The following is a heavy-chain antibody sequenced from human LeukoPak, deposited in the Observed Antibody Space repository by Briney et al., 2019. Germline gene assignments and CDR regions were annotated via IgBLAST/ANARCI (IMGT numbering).Heavy chain of an antibody. Sequence: GGSLRLSCAASGFTFSSYGMHWVRQAPGKGLEWVAFIRYDGSNKYYADSVKGRFTISRDNSKNTLYLQMNSLRAEDTAVYYCARDRDSSGWYGGFDYWGQGTLVTVSS. CDR2: IRYDGSNK. CDR3: ARDRDSSGWYGGFDY. V-gene: IGHV3-30*02. CDR1: GFTFSSYG. D-gene: IGHD6-19*01. J-gene: IGHJ4*02.